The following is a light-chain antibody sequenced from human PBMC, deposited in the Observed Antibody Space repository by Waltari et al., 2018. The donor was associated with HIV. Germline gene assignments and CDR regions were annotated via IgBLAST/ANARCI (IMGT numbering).Light chain of an antibody. CDR3: GTWDRSLSAAV. CDR2: DNK. Sequence: QSVLTQPPSVSAAPGQKVTISCSGSTSNIGNDYVSWYQHVPGAAPRLLIYDNKKRPAGVPDRFSGSRSGPSATLGITGLQTGDEAHYYCGTWDRSLSAAVFGGGTKLTVL. V-gene: IGLV1-51*01. J-gene: IGLJ3*02. CDR1: TSNIGNDY.